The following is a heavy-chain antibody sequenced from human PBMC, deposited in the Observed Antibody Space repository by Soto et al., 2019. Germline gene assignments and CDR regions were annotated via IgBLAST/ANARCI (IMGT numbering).Heavy chain of an antibody. Sequence: QITLKESGPTVVKPTETLTLTCTFSGFSLTTSGVGVGWVRQSPGKAPEGLALIYWADDKRYSTSLKSRLTITKDAAKQQVVLTMANVDPADTAAYYCAHRVLRTVFGLVTTTAIYFDFWGQGTPVVVSS. J-gene: IGHJ4*02. V-gene: IGHV2-5*02. CDR1: GFSLTTSGVG. CDR2: IYWADDK. D-gene: IGHD3-3*01. CDR3: AHRVLRTVFGLVTTTAIYFDF.